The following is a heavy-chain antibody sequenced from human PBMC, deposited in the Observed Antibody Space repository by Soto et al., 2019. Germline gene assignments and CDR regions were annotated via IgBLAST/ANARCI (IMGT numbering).Heavy chain of an antibody. D-gene: IGHD3-10*01. V-gene: IGHV1-69*19. CDR3: AREVQVHTPAFVY. CDR1: GGTSNTYA. CDR2: ISPMFGAA. Sequence: QVQLVQSGAEMKKPGSSVKFSCHSSGGTSNTYAMNWVRQAPGQGPEWMGDISPMFGAANYAPKFQGRVTITADESTGTSYMQLSSLTSEDTALYFCAREVQVHTPAFVYWGQGTLVTVSS. J-gene: IGHJ4*02.